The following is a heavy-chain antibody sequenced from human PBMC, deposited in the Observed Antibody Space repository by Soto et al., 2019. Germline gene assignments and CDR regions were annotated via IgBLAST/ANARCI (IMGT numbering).Heavy chain of an antibody. J-gene: IGHJ4*02. D-gene: IGHD2-21*02. CDR2: INAGNGNT. CDR3: ARTYCGGDCYNEFDY. Sequence: ASVKVSCKAPGYTFTSYAMHWVRQAPGQRLEWMGWINAGNGNTKYSQKFQGRVTITRDTSASTAYMELSSLRSEDTAVYYCARTYCGGDCYNEFDYWGQGTLVTVS. V-gene: IGHV1-3*01. CDR1: GYTFTSYA.